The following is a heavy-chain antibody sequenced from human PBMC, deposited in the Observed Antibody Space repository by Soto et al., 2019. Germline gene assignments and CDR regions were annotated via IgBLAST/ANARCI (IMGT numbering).Heavy chain of an antibody. D-gene: IGHD6-25*01. V-gene: IGHV3-64D*06. Sequence: GGSLRLSCSASGFRFSMYAMHWVRQAPGKGLEYVSGISSNEDSTYYADSVKGRVTISRDNSKSMLFLQMSSLRTEDTAVYHCVKSATIAAAATDYFDYWGQGILVTVSS. CDR3: VKSATIAAAATDYFDY. CDR2: ISSNEDST. J-gene: IGHJ4*02. CDR1: GFRFSMYA.